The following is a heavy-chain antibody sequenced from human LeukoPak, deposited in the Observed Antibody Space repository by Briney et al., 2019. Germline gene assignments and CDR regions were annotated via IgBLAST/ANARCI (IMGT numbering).Heavy chain of an antibody. V-gene: IGHV3-53*01. CDR1: GFTVSSSY. Sequence: GGSLRLSCTASGFTVSSSYMTWVRQAPGKGLDWVSLIYGGGDIFYSDSVKGRFTISRRNYENTLYLQMNNLRAEDTAVYYCARAGVGTVAGNYFDDWGQGTLVTVSS. D-gene: IGHD6-19*01. J-gene: IGHJ4*02. CDR3: ARAGVGTVAGNYFDD. CDR2: IYGGGDI.